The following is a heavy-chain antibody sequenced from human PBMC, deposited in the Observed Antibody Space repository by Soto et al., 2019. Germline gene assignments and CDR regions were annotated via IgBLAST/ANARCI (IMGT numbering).Heavy chain of an antibody. V-gene: IGHV3-23*01. CDR1: GFTFSSYA. CDR2: VSIGGST. J-gene: IGHJ4*02. D-gene: IGHD2-15*01. Sequence: GGSLRLSCAASGFTFSSYAMGWVRQGPGKGLEWVAVVSIGGSTHYADSVRGRFTISRDNSKNTLSLQMNSLTAEDTAVYFCAKRRGAGGHFDYWGQGALVTASS. CDR3: AKRRGAGGHFDY.